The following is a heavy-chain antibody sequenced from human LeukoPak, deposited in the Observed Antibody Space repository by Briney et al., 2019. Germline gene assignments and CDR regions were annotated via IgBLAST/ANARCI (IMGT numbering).Heavy chain of an antibody. J-gene: IGHJ4*02. CDR1: GYTFTDYY. CDR2: INPNSGGT. CDR3: ARGLRGFEDY. Sequence: ASVNVSCKASGYTFTDYYIYWVRQAPGQGLEWMGWINPNSGGTNYAQKFQGRVTMSRDTSISTAYMELSRLRSDDTAIYYCARGLRGFEDYWGQGTLVTVTS. D-gene: IGHD3-10*01. V-gene: IGHV1-2*02.